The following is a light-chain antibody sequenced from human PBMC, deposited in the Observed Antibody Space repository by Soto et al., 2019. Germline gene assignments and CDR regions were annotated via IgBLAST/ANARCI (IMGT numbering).Light chain of an antibody. CDR2: AGN. V-gene: IGKV1-12*01. CDR3: RRASSSPPWP. CDR1: QSISTW. J-gene: IGKJ1*01. Sequence: DIKMTQSPSSVSASIGDTVTITCRASQSISTWLAWYQQKPGKAPNLLVYAGNILQSGVPSRFRGIGFGTKFTLTIKNWQAEDLAPYFGRRASSSPPWPLGQGTKLE.